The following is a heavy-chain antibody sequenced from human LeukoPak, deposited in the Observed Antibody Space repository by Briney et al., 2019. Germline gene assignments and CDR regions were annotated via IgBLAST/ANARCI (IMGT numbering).Heavy chain of an antibody. J-gene: IGHJ4*02. CDR3: ARGGWNGYSYGSEPDYYFDY. CDR2: INPNSGGT. V-gene: IGHV1-2*02. D-gene: IGHD5-18*01. Sequence: ASVKVSCKASGYTFTGYYMHWVRQAPGQGLEWMGWINPNSGGTNYAQKSQGRVTVTRDTTISTAYMEMTRLRSDDTAVYYCARGGWNGYSYGSEPDYYFDYWGQGTLVTVSS. CDR1: GYTFTGYY.